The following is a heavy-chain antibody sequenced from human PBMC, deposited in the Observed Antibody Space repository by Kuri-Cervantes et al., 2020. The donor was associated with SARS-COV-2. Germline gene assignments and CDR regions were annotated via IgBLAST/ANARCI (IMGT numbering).Heavy chain of an antibody. V-gene: IGHV4-59*01. Sequence: GSLRLSCTVSGGSISSYYWSWIRQPPGKGLEWIGYISYSGNTNYNPSLKSRVTISIDTSKNQLSLKLSSVTAADRAVYYCAGHFNDCSNGVCRTYYYYSMDVWGQGTTVTVSS. D-gene: IGHD2-8*01. J-gene: IGHJ6*02. CDR1: GGSISSYY. CDR3: AGHFNDCSNGVCRTYYYYSMDV. CDR2: ISYSGNT.